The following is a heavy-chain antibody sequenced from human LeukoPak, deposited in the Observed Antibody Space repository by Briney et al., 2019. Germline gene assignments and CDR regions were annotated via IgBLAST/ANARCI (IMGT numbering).Heavy chain of an antibody. CDR2: IYSDGSS. CDR3: ATVIRRDRYNYDGFDI. Sequence: SEALPLTCTVSGGSISIGGYYWSWIRQPAGKGLEWIGRIYSDGSSNCSPSLKSRVTISIDTSKNQFSLNLSSVTAADTAVYYCATVIRRDRYNYDGFDIWGQGTMVTVSS. J-gene: IGHJ3*02. V-gene: IGHV4-61*02. CDR1: GGSISIGGYY. D-gene: IGHD5-24*01.